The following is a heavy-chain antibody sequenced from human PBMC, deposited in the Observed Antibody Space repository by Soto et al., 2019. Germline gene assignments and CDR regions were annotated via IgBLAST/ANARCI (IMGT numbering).Heavy chain of an antibody. CDR3: ARKVLTGYYKRNWFDP. J-gene: IGHJ5*02. Sequence: ASVKVSCKASGYTLTSYDINWVRQATGQGLEWMGWMNPNSGNTGYAQKFQGRVTMTRNTSISTAYMELSSLRSEDTAVYYCARKVLTGYYKRNWFDPWGQGXLVTVYS. CDR1: GYTLTSYD. CDR2: MNPNSGNT. V-gene: IGHV1-8*01. D-gene: IGHD3-9*01.